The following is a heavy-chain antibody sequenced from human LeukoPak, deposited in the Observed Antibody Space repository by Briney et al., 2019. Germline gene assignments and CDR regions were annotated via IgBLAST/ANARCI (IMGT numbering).Heavy chain of an antibody. CDR1: GVTVSDNY. Sequence: GGSLRLSCAASGVTVSDNYMSWVRQAPGKGLEWVSLIYSGGSTYYADSVKGRFTISRDNSKNTLYLQMNSLKTEDTAVYYCTTDPYGDYDSWGQGTLVTVSS. CDR3: TTDPYGDYDS. D-gene: IGHD4-17*01. V-gene: IGHV3-53*01. J-gene: IGHJ4*02. CDR2: IYSGGST.